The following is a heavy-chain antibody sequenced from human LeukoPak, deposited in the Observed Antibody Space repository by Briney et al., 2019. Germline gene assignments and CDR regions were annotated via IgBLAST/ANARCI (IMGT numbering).Heavy chain of an antibody. CDR2: ISASSSTI. CDR3: ATLDAFDV. Sequence: GGSLRLSCSASGFTFSSYAMSWVRQAPGKGLEWISYISASSSTIYNADSVKGRLTISRDNAKNSLYLQMNSLRAEDTAVYYCATLDAFDVWGQGTMVTVSS. V-gene: IGHV3-48*04. J-gene: IGHJ3*01. CDR1: GFTFSSYA.